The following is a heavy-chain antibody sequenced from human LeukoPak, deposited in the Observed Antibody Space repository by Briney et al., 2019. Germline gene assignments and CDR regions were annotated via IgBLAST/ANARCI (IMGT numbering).Heavy chain of an antibody. J-gene: IGHJ4*02. CDR1: GFAFNDFH. CDR3: AKGPNRSSPDY. V-gene: IGHV3-7*01. Sequence: GGFLRLSCAASGFAFNDFHMSWIRQAPGKGLEWVANIKQDGSEKYYVDSVKGRFTISRDNAKNSVYLQMNSLRVEDTAVYYCAKGPNRSSPDYWGQGTLITVSS. D-gene: IGHD6-6*01. CDR2: IKQDGSEK.